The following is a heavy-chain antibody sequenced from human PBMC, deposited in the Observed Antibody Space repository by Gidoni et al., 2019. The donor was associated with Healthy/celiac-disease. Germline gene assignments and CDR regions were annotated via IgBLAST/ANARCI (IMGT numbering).Heavy chain of an antibody. CDR3: ARSSPGYFDY. D-gene: IGHD6-19*01. CDR2: INHSGST. CDR1: GGSFSGYY. V-gene: IGHV4-34*01. Sequence: QWGAGLLKPSETLSLTCAVYGGSFSGYYWSWNRQPPGKGLEGIGEINHSGSTNYHPSLQSRVTISVDTSKNQFSLQLRSVTAADTAVYYCARSSPGYFDYWGQGTQLTVSS. J-gene: IGHJ4*02.